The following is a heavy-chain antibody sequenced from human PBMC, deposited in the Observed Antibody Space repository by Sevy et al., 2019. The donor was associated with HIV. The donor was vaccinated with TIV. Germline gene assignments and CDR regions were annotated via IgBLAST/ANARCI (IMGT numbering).Heavy chain of an antibody. CDR3: ARDSNDYGDYRLSYYFDY. V-gene: IGHV3-33*01. D-gene: IGHD4-17*01. J-gene: IGHJ4*02. CDR1: GFTFSSHG. Sequence: LSLTCAASGFTFSSHGMHWVRQTPGKGLEWVAVIYDDGRNKYYADFVKGRFTMSRDNSKNTLHLQMNSLRAEDTALYYCARDSNDYGDYRLSYYFDYWGQGTLVTVSS. CDR2: IYDDGRNK.